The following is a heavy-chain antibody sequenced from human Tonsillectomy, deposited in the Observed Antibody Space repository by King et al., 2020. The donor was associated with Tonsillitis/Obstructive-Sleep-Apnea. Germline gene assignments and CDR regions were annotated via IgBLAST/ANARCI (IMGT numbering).Heavy chain of an antibody. Sequence: QLVQSGSELKKPGASVKVSCKASGYTFTSYAMNWVRQAPGQGLEWMGWINTNTGNPTYAQGFTGRFVFSLDTPVSTAYLQISSLKAEDTAVYYRAREKQTQPWFREEFDDWGQGTLVTVSS. J-gene: IGHJ4*02. CDR2: INTNTGNP. CDR1: GYTFTSYA. D-gene: IGHD3-10*01. CDR3: AREKQTQPWFREEFDD. V-gene: IGHV7-4-1*02.